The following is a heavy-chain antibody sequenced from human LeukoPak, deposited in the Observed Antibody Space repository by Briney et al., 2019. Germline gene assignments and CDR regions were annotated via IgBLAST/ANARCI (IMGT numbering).Heavy chain of an antibody. J-gene: IGHJ4*02. CDR3: ARHVSSSSWNYFDY. V-gene: IGHV5-51*01. Sequence: WVVEVSVKNMEWMGIIYPGDSDTRYSPSFQGQVTISGDKSLSTAYLQWSSLKASDTAMYYCARHVSSSSWNYFDYWGQGTLVTVSS. CDR2: IYPGDSDT. D-gene: IGHD6-6*01.